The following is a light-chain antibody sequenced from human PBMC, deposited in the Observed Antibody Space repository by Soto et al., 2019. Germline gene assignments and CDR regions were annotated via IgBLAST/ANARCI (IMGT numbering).Light chain of an antibody. V-gene: IGKV1-27*01. J-gene: IGKJ1*01. CDR2: GAS. CDR3: QNYNRAPWT. CDR1: EAISNY. Sequence: DSQMTQSPSSLSASVGDRVTITCRASEAISNYLAWYQQQPGKVPKLLIYGASTLQSGVPSRFSGSGSGTDFTLTISSLQTEDVATYYCQNYNRAPWTFGQGTKVESK.